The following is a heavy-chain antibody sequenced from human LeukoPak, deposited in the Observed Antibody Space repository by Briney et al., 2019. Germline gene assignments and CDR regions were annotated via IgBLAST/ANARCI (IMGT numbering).Heavy chain of an antibody. Sequence: PGGSLRLSCAASGFTFSSYGMHWVRQAPGKGLEWVAVIWYDGSNKYYADSVKGRFTISRDNSKNTLYLQMNSLRADDTSVYYCARGGFSIDYWGQGTLVTVSS. J-gene: IGHJ4*02. CDR1: GFTFSSYG. CDR2: IWYDGSNK. V-gene: IGHV3-33*01. CDR3: ARGGFSIDY. D-gene: IGHD2-2*01.